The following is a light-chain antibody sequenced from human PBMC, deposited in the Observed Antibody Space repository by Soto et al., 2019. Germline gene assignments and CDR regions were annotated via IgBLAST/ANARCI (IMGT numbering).Light chain of an antibody. CDR1: SSDVGGYDF. CDR3: NSYTSTSARV. J-gene: IGLJ3*02. V-gene: IGLV2-14*01. CDR2: EVS. Sequence: QSALTQPASVSGSPGQSITISCSATSSDVGGYDFVSWYQQHPGKAPKLIIYEVSNRPSGVSHRFSGSKSGNTASLTISGLQTEDEADYYCNSYTSTSARVFGGGTKLTVL.